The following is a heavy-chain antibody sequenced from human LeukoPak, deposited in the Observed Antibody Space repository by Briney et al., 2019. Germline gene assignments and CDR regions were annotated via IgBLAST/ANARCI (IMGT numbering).Heavy chain of an antibody. Sequence: GGSLRLSCAGSGFTFSSHWMTWVRQTPGKGQEWVASIKHDGSEKNYVDSVKGRFTISRDNAKNSLYLQMNSLRAEDTAVYYCARDTPYITGTTYNWFDPWGQGTLVTVSS. J-gene: IGHJ5*02. V-gene: IGHV3-7*03. CDR2: IKHDGSEK. CDR3: ARDTPYITGTTYNWFDP. D-gene: IGHD1-7*01. CDR1: GFTFSSHW.